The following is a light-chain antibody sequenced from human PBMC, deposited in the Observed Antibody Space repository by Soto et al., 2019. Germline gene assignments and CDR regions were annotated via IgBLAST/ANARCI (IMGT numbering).Light chain of an antibody. CDR3: SSYTSTSTGV. J-gene: IGLJ3*02. Sequence: QSALTQPASVSGSPGQSITISCTGTSSDVGDYKYVSWYQQHPGKAPKLMIFDVRHRPSEVSNRFSGSKSGNTASLTISGLQAEDEADYYCSSYTSTSTGVFGGGTQPTVL. V-gene: IGLV2-14*01. CDR2: DVR. CDR1: SSDVGDYKY.